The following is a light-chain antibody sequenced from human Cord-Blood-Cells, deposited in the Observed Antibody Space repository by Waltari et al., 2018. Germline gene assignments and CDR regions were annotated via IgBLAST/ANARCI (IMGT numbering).Light chain of an antibody. J-gene: IGLJ2*01. CDR3: SSYTSSSTYVV. CDR1: SSNIGSNY. V-gene: IGLV1-47*02. CDR2: DVS. Sequence: QSVLTQPPSASGTPGQRVTISCSGSSSNIGSNYVYWYQQLPGTASKLMIYDVSKRPSGVSNRFSGSKSGNTASLTISGLQAEDEADYYCSSYTSSSTYVVFGGGTKLTVL.